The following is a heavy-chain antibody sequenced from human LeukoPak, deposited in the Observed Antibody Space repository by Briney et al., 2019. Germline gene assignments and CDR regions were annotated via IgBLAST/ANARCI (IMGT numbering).Heavy chain of an antibody. V-gene: IGHV3-7*04. CDR2: IKQDGSEK. Sequence: GGSLRLSCVASGFTFSNYWMSWVRQAPGKGLEWVANIKQDGSEKYYVDSVKGRFTISRDNAKKSLYLEMNSLRAEDTAVYYCARDSSPGYYDYVWGTYPRYWGQGTLVTVSS. D-gene: IGHD3-16*02. CDR3: ARDSSPGYYDYVWGTYPRY. J-gene: IGHJ4*02. CDR1: GFTFSNYW.